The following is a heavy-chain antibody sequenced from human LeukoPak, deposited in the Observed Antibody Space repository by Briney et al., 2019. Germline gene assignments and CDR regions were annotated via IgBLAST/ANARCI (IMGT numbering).Heavy chain of an antibody. CDR1: GFTFSSYE. CDR3: ARGSYSSSSFDY. Sequence: GGSLRLSCAASGFTFSSYEMNWVRQAPGKGLEWVSYISSSGSTRYYADSVKGRFTISRDNAKNSLYLQMSSLRADDTAVYYCARGSYSSSSFDYRGQGTLVTVSS. V-gene: IGHV3-48*03. CDR2: ISSSGSTR. J-gene: IGHJ4*02. D-gene: IGHD6-6*01.